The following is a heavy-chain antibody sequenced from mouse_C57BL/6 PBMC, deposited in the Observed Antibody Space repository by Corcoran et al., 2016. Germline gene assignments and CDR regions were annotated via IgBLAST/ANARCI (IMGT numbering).Heavy chain of an antibody. CDR3: ARANDGDAMDY. CDR1: GYAFSSYW. CDR2: IYPGDGDT. D-gene: IGHD2-3*01. Sequence: QVQLQQSGAELVKPGASVKISCKASGYAFSSYWMNWVKQRPGKGLEWIGQIYPGDGDTNYNGKFKGKATLTADKSSSTAYMQLSSLTSEDSAVYFCARANDGDAMDYWGQGTSVTVSS. V-gene: IGHV1-80*01. J-gene: IGHJ4*01.